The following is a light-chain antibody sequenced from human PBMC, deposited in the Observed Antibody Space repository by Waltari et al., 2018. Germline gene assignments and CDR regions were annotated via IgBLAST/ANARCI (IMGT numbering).Light chain of an antibody. CDR2: DNI. CDR3: QSYDTSLSALV. J-gene: IGLJ3*02. V-gene: IGLV1-40*01. Sequence: QSVLTQPPSVSGAPGQRVTISCPGSSSNIGAGYDLHRYPPLPGSAPKLLIYDNINRPSGVPGRFSGSKSGTSASLAITGLQAEDEADYYCQSYDTSLSALVFGGGTKLTVL. CDR1: SSNIGAGYD.